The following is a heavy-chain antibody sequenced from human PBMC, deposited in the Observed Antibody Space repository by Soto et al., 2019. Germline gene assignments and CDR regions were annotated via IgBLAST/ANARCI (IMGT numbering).Heavy chain of an antibody. CDR3: ARLQNGMDV. J-gene: IGHJ6*02. CDR1: GITFSGSA. Sequence: EVQLVESGGGLVQPGGSLKLSCAASGITFSGSAIHWVRQASGKGLEWVGRITDKTNNYATAYAASVNGRFTVSRDDSKNTAYLQLNSLKTEDMALYFCARLQNGMDVWGQGTTVTVS. V-gene: IGHV3-73*02. CDR2: ITDKTNNYAT.